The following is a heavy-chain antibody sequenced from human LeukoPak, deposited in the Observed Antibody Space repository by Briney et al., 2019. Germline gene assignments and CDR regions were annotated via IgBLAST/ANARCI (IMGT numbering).Heavy chain of an antibody. Sequence: GGSRRLSWAASGFTVSSKYMSWVRQAQGKGLEWVSVIYSGGSTHYGDSAKGRFTISRDNSKNMLYLQMNSLRAEDTAVYYCAREGSSNWNDHYFDHWGQGTLVTVSS. CDR1: GFTVSSKY. D-gene: IGHD1-1*01. CDR3: AREGSSNWNDHYFDH. J-gene: IGHJ4*02. V-gene: IGHV3-53*01. CDR2: IYSGGST.